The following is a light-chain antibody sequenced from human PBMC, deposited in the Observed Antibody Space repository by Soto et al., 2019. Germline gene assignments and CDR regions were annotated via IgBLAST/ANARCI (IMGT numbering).Light chain of an antibody. CDR1: QSVSRN. Sequence: EIVMTQYPATLSVSPRERATLSCRASQSVSRNLAWYQQKPGQARMHLIYGASTRAPCILARFSVSCSGTEFTLTCCSLQSEDFALYYFQLYNNGLSWMFCHCTKLEIK. CDR2: GAS. J-gene: IGKJ1*01. CDR3: QLYNNGLSWM. V-gene: IGKV3-15*01.